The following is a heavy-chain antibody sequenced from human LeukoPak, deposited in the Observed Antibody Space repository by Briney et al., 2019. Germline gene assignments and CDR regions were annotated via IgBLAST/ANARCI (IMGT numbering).Heavy chain of an antibody. J-gene: IGHJ4*02. CDR2: IRYDGSNK. CDR3: ARDKIVGATNFDS. CDR1: GFTFSSYG. V-gene: IGHV3-30*02. Sequence: GGSLRLSCAASGFTFSSYGMHWVRQAPGKGLEWVAFIRYDGSNKYYADSVKGRFILSRDNAKNSLYLEMNSLRDEDTAVYYCARDKIVGATNFDSWGQGTLVTVSS. D-gene: IGHD1-26*01.